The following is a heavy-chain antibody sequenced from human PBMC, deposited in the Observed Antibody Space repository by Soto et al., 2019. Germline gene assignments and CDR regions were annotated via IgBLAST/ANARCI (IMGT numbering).Heavy chain of an antibody. CDR1: GFTFSNYG. CDR3: ARAYYFGSGTSYTLYY. J-gene: IGHJ4*02. D-gene: IGHD3-10*01. V-gene: IGHV3-30*03. Sequence: GGSLRLSCAASGFTFSNYGMHWVRQAPGKGLEWVAVISDDGVSKYYADSVQGRFTISRDNSESAVFLQMNSLRPDDTALYFCARAYYFGSGTSYTLYYWGQGTRVTVSS. CDR2: ISDDGVSK.